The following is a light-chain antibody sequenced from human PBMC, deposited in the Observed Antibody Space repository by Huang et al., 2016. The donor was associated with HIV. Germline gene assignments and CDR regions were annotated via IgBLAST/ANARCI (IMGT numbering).Light chain of an antibody. Sequence: DIQLTQSPSTMSASEGDRVTITCRASQNIASWLAWFQQKPGKAPKLLIYKASVKESGVPPRFSGSCSGTNFTLTLNSLQTDDFATYYCHQYKSYPWTFGQGTKVEV. CDR1: QNIASW. CDR3: HQYKSYPWT. CDR2: KAS. V-gene: IGKV1-5*03. J-gene: IGKJ1*01.